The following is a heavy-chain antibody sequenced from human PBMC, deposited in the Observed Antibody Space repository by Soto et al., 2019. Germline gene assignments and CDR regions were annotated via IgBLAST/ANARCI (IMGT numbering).Heavy chain of an antibody. D-gene: IGHD3-22*01. J-gene: IGHJ4*02. Sequence: VQLVQSGAEVRKPGSSVRVSCKASGGSFNRHTISWVRQAPGQGLEWMGGIIPIFGTANHAQKFQGRVTIIADESTSTVYMELSSLRSDDTAIYYCAGGWGYDSTDYYYAYWGQGTLVIVSS. V-gene: IGHV1-69*01. CDR3: AGGWGYDSTDYYYAY. CDR1: GGSFNRHT. CDR2: IIPIFGTA.